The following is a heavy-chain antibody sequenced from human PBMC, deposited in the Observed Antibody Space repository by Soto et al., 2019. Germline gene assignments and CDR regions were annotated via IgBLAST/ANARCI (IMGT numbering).Heavy chain of an antibody. CDR2: IYYSGST. D-gene: IGHD7-27*01. CDR1: GGSISSYY. V-gene: IGHV4-59*01. J-gene: IGHJ3*02. CDR3: ARDQKTGIDAFDI. Sequence: SETLSLTCTVSGGSISSYYWSWIRQPPGKGLEWIGYIYYSGSTNYNPSLKSRVTISVDTSKNQFSLKLSSVTAADTAVYYCARDQKTGIDAFDIWGQGTMVTVSS.